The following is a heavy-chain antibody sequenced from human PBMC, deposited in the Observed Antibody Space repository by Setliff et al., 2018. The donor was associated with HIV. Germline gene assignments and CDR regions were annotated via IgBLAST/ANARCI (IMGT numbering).Heavy chain of an antibody. V-gene: IGHV4-59*01. CDR3: AREGLAVAGLNWFDP. J-gene: IGHJ5*02. D-gene: IGHD6-19*01. CDR2: IYYSGST. CDR1: GGSISSYY. Sequence: PSETLSLTCTVSGGSISSYYWSWIRQPPGKGLEWIGYIYYSGSTNYNPSLQSRVTISVDTSKNQFSLKLSSVTAADTAVYYCAREGLAVAGLNWFDPWGQGTLVTVSS.